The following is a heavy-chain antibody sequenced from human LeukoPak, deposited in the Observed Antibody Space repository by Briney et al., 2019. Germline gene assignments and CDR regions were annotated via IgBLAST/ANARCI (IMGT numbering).Heavy chain of an antibody. V-gene: IGHV1-69*13. Sequence: SVKVSCKASADTFSNYGLSWVRQAPGQGLEWMGGIIPIFPRPNYAQNFEGRVTITADESTTTFYMELSSLKSEDTAVYYCARAGYHDNFFFDFWGQGTLVTVSS. CDR1: ADTFSNYG. CDR3: ARAGYHDNFFFDF. J-gene: IGHJ4*02. CDR2: IIPIFPRP. D-gene: IGHD3-22*01.